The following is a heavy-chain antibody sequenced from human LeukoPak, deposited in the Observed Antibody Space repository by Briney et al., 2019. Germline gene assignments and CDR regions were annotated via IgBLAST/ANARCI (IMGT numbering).Heavy chain of an antibody. CDR3: ATGRGPDYYDSSGYYFLFDP. Sequence: ASVNVSCKVSGYTLTELSMHWVRQAPGKGLEWMGGFDPEDGETIYAQKFQGRVTMTEDTSTDTAYMELSSLRSEDTAVYYCATGRGPDYYDSSGYYFLFDPWGQGTLVTVSS. CDR1: GYTLTELS. D-gene: IGHD3-22*01. CDR2: FDPEDGET. V-gene: IGHV1-24*01. J-gene: IGHJ5*02.